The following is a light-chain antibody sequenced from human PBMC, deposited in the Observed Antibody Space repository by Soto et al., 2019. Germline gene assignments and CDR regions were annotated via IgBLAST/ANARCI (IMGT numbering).Light chain of an antibody. CDR1: IDDVGAYNY. J-gene: IGLJ1*01. CDR3: ASYTSTYTLV. CDR2: DVN. V-gene: IGLV2-14*01. Sequence: QSALTQPASVSGSPGQSITISCTGTIDDVGAYNYVSWYQQRPGSAPQLLIYDVNNRPSGASNRFSGSKSGHTAYLTISGLQSDDEATYHCASYTSTYTLVFGTGTKLTVL.